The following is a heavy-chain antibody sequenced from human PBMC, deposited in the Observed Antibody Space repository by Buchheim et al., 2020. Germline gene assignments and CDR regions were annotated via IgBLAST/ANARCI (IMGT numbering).Heavy chain of an antibody. Sequence: EVQLLESGGGLVQPGGSLRLSCAASRLTFSSYAMSWVRQAPGKGLGWVSAISGSGGSTYYADSVKGRFTISRDSSKNTLYLQMNSLRAEDTAVYYCAKVGVSPEYSTLMDVWGQGTT. CDR2: ISGSGGST. D-gene: IGHD6-6*01. V-gene: IGHV3-23*01. CDR3: AKVGVSPEYSTLMDV. J-gene: IGHJ6*02. CDR1: RLTFSSYA.